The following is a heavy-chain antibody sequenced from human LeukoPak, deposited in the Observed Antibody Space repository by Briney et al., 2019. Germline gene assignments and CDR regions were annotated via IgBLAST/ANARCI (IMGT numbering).Heavy chain of an antibody. CDR1: VGSFSGYC. J-gene: IGHJ3*02. Sequence: SETLSLTCAVYVGSFSGYCWNWIRQSPGKGLEWVWEITHSGNTKYNPSPKSRVTISIDTSKNQFSLKLSSVTAADRVVYYCARGRDLNYYDKGAFDIWGQGTMVTVSS. CDR2: ITHSGNT. CDR3: ARGRDLNYYDKGAFDI. V-gene: IGHV4-34*01. D-gene: IGHD3-22*01.